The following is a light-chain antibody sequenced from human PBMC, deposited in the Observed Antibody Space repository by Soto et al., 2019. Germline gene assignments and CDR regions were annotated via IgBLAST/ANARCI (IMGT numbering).Light chain of an antibody. CDR2: GAS. CDR3: QKCGVAPFT. Sequence: EIVLTQSPGTLSLSPGERATLSCRPSQSVSNNYLAWYQQKTGQAPRLLIYGASNRATGIPDRFSGSGSGTDFTLTISSLQTEDVATYYCQKCGVAPFTFGGGTRLEIK. CDR1: QSVSNNY. J-gene: IGKJ5*01. V-gene: IGKV3-20*01.